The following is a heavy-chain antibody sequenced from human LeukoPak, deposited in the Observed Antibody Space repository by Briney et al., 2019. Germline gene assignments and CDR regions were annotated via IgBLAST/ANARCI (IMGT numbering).Heavy chain of an antibody. Sequence: PGGSLRLSCAASGFTFSSYAMSWIRQAPGKGLEWVSAISGSGGSTYYADSVRGRFTSSRDNSKDTLYLQMNSLRAEDTAVYSCAKDSGGAYARAAGYWGQGTLVTVSS. V-gene: IGHV3-23*01. CDR2: ISGSGGST. J-gene: IGHJ4*02. CDR3: AKDSGGAYARAAGY. CDR1: GFTFSSYA. D-gene: IGHD2-2*01.